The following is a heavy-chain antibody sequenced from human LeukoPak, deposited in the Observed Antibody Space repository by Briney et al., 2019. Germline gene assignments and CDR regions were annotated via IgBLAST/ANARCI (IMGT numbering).Heavy chain of an antibody. CDR3: ARGRSTGYPYYFEY. D-gene: IGHD5-12*01. J-gene: IGHJ4*02. CDR2: MNPNSGST. CDR1: GYTFTSCD. V-gene: IGHV1-8*03. Sequence: ASVKVSCKASGYTFTSCDINWVRQATGQGLEWMGWMNPNSGSTGYAQKFQGRVTITRNTSISTAYMELSGLRSEDTAVYYCARGRSTGYPYYFEYWGQGTLVTVSS.